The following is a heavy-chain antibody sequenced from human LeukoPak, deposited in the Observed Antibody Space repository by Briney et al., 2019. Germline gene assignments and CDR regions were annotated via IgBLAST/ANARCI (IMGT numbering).Heavy chain of an antibody. J-gene: IGHJ4*02. V-gene: IGHV3-7*01. D-gene: IGHD2-15*01. CDR2: IKKTGSET. Sequence: GGSLRLSCAASGFTFSHFWMSWVRQAPEKGLEGVAYIKKTGSETYYVDSVKGRFTITRDNTRNSLFLQMYSLRAEDTAVYFCAREDGYCSGGNCYSYFDSWGQGTPVTVSS. CDR1: GFTFSHFW. CDR3: AREDGYCSGGNCYSYFDS.